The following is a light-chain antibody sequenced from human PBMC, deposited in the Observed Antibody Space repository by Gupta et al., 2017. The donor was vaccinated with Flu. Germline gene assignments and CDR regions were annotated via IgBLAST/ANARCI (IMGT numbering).Light chain of an antibody. V-gene: IGKV3-11*01. J-gene: IGKJ1*01. CDR1: QSVSSH. CDR2: DAS. CDR3: QQRSNWPWT. Sequence: EIVLAQPPATLPLSPGARATLSCRASQSVSSHLAWCQQKPGQAPRLFIYDASNRATGIPARFSGSGSGTDFTLTISSLEPEDFAVYYCQQRSNWPWTFGQGTKVEIK.